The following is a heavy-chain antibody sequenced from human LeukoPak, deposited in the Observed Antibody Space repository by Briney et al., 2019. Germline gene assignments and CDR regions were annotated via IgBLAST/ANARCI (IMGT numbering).Heavy chain of an antibody. Sequence: PSETLSLTCTVSGGSISSGDHYWSWIRQPPGKGLEWIGYIYYSGGTYSNPSLKSRVTMSVDTSKNQFSLKLSSVTAADTAVYYCARDRGGYGAQQDYWGQGTLVTVSS. CDR1: GGSISSGDHY. D-gene: IGHD3-16*01. CDR2: IYYSGGT. J-gene: IGHJ4*02. CDR3: ARDRGGYGAQQDY. V-gene: IGHV4-30-4*08.